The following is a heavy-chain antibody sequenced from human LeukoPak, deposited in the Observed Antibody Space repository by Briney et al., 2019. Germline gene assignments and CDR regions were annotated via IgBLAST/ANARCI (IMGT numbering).Heavy chain of an antibody. J-gene: IGHJ4*02. D-gene: IGHD5-24*01. CDR1: GFTFSSYW. CDR2: IDTDGSST. V-gene: IGHV3-74*01. CDR3: ATEMAAMVY. Sequence: GGSLRLSCAAFGFTFSSYWMHWVRQAPGKGLVWVSRIDTDGSSTTYADSVKGRFTISRDNAKNTLYLQMNSLRAEDTAVYYCATEMAAMVYWGQGTLVTVSS.